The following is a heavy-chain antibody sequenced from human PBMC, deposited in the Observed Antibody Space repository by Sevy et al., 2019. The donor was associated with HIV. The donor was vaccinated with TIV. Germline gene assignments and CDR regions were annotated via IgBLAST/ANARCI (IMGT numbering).Heavy chain of an antibody. CDR1: GGSISTYY. Sequence: SETLSLTCTVSGGSISTYYWSWIRQPPGKGLEWIGYIYYSGTTFYNPSLKSRVTMSIDTSKTRFSLRLTSVTAADTAVYYCARDRGFCDSTSCSDYLDVWGKGTTVTVSS. CDR2: IYYSGTT. CDR3: ARDRGFCDSTSCSDYLDV. J-gene: IGHJ6*03. V-gene: IGHV4-59*01. D-gene: IGHD2-2*01.